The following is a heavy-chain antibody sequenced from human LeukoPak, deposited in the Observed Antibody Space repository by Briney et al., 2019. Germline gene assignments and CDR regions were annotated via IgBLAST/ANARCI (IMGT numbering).Heavy chain of an antibody. V-gene: IGHV3-23*01. CDR1: GFPFSSYS. CDR2: ISGSGGST. Sequence: GGSLRLSCAASGFPFSSYSMNWVRQAPGKGLEWVSAISGSGGSTYYADSVKGRFTISRDNSKNTLYLQMNSLRAEDTAVYYCAREIVATTSFDYWGQGTLVTVSS. D-gene: IGHD5-12*01. J-gene: IGHJ4*02. CDR3: AREIVATTSFDY.